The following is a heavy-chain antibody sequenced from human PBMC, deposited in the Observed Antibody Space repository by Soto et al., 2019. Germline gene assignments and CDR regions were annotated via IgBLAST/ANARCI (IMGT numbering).Heavy chain of an antibody. J-gene: IGHJ3*02. D-gene: IGHD6-13*01. Sequence: ASVKVSCKASGYTFTGYYMHWVRQAPGQGLEWMGWINPNSGGTNYAQKFQGRVTMTRDTSISTAYMELSRLRSDDTAVYYCARDRSRTQQLSAFDIWGQGTMVTVSS. CDR2: INPNSGGT. V-gene: IGHV1-2*02. CDR1: GYTFTGYY. CDR3: ARDRSRTQQLSAFDI.